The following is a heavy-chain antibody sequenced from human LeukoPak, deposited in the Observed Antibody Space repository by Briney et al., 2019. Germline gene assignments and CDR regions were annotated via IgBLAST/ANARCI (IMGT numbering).Heavy chain of an antibody. Sequence: GGSLRLSCAASGFTFSSYSMNWVRQAPGKGLEWVSSISSSSSYIYYADSVKGRFTISRDNAKNSLYLQMNSLRAEDTAVYYCARFYGSGSSSYYYYMDVWGKGTTVTVSS. V-gene: IGHV3-21*01. CDR3: ARFYGSGSSSYYYYMDV. J-gene: IGHJ6*03. CDR2: ISSSSSYI. CDR1: GFTFSSYS. D-gene: IGHD3-10*01.